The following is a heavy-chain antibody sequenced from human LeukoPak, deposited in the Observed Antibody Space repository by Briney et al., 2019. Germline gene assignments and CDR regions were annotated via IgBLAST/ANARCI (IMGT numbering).Heavy chain of an antibody. J-gene: IGHJ6*02. CDR1: GGTFSSYA. CDR2: IIPILGIA. CDR3: ARGSSSAKRLGYYYYYGMDV. Sequence: ASVKVSCKASGGTFSSYAISWVRQAPGQGLEWMGRIIPILGIANYAQKFQGRVTITADKSTSTAYMELSSLRSEDTAVYYCARGSSSAKRLGYYYYYGMDVWGQGTTVTVSS. D-gene: IGHD6-6*01. V-gene: IGHV1-69*04.